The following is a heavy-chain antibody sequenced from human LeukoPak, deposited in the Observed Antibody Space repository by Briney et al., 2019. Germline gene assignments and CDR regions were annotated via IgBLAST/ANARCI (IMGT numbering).Heavy chain of an antibody. V-gene: IGHV3-7*01. CDR2: VMPDGGHG. D-gene: IGHD4-11*01. CDR3: GRLMGGVTSYDL. Sequence: GGSLRLSRAASGFFYSNFWKRWVRQARGKGLEGGASVMPDGGHGYYLDPMNGRFTIYRDNAEYLLYLQMNGPGAEDKAVYYCGRLMGGVTSYDLWGQGTLVSVSS. CDR1: GFFYSNFW. J-gene: IGHJ5*02.